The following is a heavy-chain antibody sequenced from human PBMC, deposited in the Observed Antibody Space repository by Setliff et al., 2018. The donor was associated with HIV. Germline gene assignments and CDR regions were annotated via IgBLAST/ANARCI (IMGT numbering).Heavy chain of an antibody. D-gene: IGHD6-19*01. CDR1: GGSINSTSYY. CDR3: ARLRREEQWLVRGWFDP. V-gene: IGHV4-39*01. CDR2: TYYSGST. Sequence: SETLSLTCTVSGGSINSTSYYWGWIRQPPGKGLEWIGSTYYSGSTYYNPSLKSRVTISVDTSKNQFSLKLSSVTAADTAVYYCARLRREEQWLVRGWFDPWGQGTLVTVSS. J-gene: IGHJ5*02.